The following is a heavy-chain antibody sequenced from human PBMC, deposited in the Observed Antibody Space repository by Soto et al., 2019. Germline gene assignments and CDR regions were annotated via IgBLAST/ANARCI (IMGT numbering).Heavy chain of an antibody. CDR1: GFTFNDYA. CDR2: IRTKGYGGTT. D-gene: IGHD5-12*01. J-gene: IGHJ4*02. CDR3: TRETSSGYDY. Sequence: GGSLRLSCTTSGFTFNDYAMSWYRQAPGKGLEWVGFIRTKGYGGTTEYAASVKGRFTISRDDSKTIAYLQMTSLKTEDTAVYYCTRETSSGYDYWGQGTLVTVSS. V-gene: IGHV3-49*03.